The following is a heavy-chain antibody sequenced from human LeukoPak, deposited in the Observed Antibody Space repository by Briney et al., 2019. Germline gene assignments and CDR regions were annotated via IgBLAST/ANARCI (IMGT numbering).Heavy chain of an antibody. CDR1: GGSISRYY. J-gene: IGHJ3*02. CDR2: IYTSGST. V-gene: IGHV4-4*07. D-gene: IGHD3-10*01. Sequence: PSETLSLTCTVSGGSISRYYWSWIRQPAGKGMEWIGRIYTSGSTNYNPSLKSRVTMSVDTSKNQFSLKLSSVTAADTAVYYCASRITCDVFDIWGQGTMVTVSS. CDR3: ASRITCDVFDI.